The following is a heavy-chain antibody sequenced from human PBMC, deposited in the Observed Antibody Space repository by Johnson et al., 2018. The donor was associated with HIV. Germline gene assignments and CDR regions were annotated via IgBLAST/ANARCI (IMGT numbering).Heavy chain of an antibody. V-gene: IGHV3-30-3*01. J-gene: IGHJ3*02. D-gene: IGHD6-19*01. CDR1: GFTFSDYY. CDR2: ISYDGSNK. Sequence: QVQLVESGGGVVQPGGSLRLSCAASGFTFSDYYMSWIRQAPGKGLEWVAVISYDGSNKYYADSVKGRFTISRDNSKNTLYLQMNSLRAEDTAVYYCARDNGAVAGPEGAFDIWGQGTMVTVSS. CDR3: ARDNGAVAGPEGAFDI.